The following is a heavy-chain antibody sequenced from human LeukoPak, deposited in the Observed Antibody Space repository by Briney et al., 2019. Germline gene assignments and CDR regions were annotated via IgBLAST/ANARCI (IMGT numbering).Heavy chain of an antibody. CDR3: ARGGTSGTTVTYYFDY. J-gene: IGHJ4*02. Sequence: SGGSLRLSCAASGFTVSSNYVGWVRQAPGKGLEWVSVLYRGGTAYYADSVKGRFTISRDNSKNTLYLQINTLRADDTAVYYCARGGTSGTTVTYYFDYWGQGTLVTVSS. CDR1: GFTVSSNY. CDR2: LYRGGTA. V-gene: IGHV3-66*01. D-gene: IGHD5-12*01.